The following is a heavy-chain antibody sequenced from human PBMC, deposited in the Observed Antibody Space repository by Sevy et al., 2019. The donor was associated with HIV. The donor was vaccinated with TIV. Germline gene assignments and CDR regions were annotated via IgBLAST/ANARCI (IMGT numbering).Heavy chain of an antibody. V-gene: IGHV3-48*01. J-gene: IGHJ4*02. Sequence: GGSLRLSCAASGFTFSSYSMNWVRQAPGKGLEWVSYISSSSSTIYYADSVKSRFTISRDNAKNSLYLQMNSLRAEDTAVYYCAREGDSSGWYIPFDYWGQGTLVTVSS. D-gene: IGHD6-19*01. CDR2: ISSSSSTI. CDR1: GFTFSSYS. CDR3: AREGDSSGWYIPFDY.